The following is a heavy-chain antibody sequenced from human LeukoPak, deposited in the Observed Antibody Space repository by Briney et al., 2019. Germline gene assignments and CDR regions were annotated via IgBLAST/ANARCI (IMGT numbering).Heavy chain of an antibody. CDR3: ARAGFSFDLGLFDY. D-gene: IGHD5-18*01. CDR1: GFTFSSYW. V-gene: IGHV3-7*01. Sequence: GSLRLSCAASGFTFSSYWMSWVRQAPGKGLEWVANIKQDGSEKYYVDSVKGRFTISRDNAKNSLYLQMNSLRAEDTAVYYCARAGFSFDLGLFDYWGQGTLVTVSS. J-gene: IGHJ4*02. CDR2: IKQDGSEK.